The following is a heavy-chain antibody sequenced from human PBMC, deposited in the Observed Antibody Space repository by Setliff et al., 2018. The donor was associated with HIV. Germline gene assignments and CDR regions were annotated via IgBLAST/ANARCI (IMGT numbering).Heavy chain of an antibody. CDR2: ISPDSTYI. Sequence: GGSLRLSCAASGFSFRDYYMNWIRQAPGKGLEWVSSISPDSTYIYYADSVKGRFTISRDNAKNSLYLQMNSLRAEDTAVYYCTRRYCTSTSCSSPYDYWGRGTLVTVSS. D-gene: IGHD2-2*01. V-gene: IGHV3-21*01. CDR1: GFSFRDYY. J-gene: IGHJ4*02. CDR3: TRRYCTSTSCSSPYDY.